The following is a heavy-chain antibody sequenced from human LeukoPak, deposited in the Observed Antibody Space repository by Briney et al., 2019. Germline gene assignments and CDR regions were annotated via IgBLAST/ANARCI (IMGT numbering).Heavy chain of an antibody. CDR3: AKEVVGRGGYSDGY. D-gene: IGHD2-15*01. CDR1: GFTFSSYA. V-gene: IGHV3-23*01. Sequence: PAGGSLRLSCAASGFTFSSYAMSWVRQAPGKGLEWVSAISGSGGSTYYADSVKGRFTISRDNSKNTLYLQMNSLRAEDTAVYYCAKEVVGRGGYSDGYWGQGTLVTVSS. CDR2: ISGSGGST. J-gene: IGHJ4*02.